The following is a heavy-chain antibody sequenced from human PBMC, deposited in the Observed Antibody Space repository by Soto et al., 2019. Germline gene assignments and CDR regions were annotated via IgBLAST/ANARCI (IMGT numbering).Heavy chain of an antibody. CDR1: GFTFSTYY. J-gene: IGHJ4*02. CDR3: TRGNYFDY. CDR2: ISTTSSYI. V-gene: IGHV3-21*01. Sequence: GGSLRLSCAASGFTFSTYYMNWVRQAPGKGLEWVSSISTTSSYIYYADSLRGRFTISRDNAKNPLSLQMNSLRDEDTAVYYCTRGNYFDYWGQGILVTVSS.